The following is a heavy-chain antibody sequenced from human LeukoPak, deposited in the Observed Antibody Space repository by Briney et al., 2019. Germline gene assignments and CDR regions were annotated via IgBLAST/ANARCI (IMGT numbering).Heavy chain of an antibody. J-gene: IGHJ4*02. CDR2: INTDGSST. CDR1: GFIFSSYW. V-gene: IGHV3-74*01. D-gene: IGHD6-13*01. CDR3: ARDFMYSGNCAGC. Sequence: GGSLGLSCVASGFIFSSYWMHWVRHAPGKGLVWVSRINTDGSSTSYADSVKGRFTISRDNAKNTLYLQMNSLRAEDTAVYYCARDFMYSGNCAGCWGQGTLVTVSS.